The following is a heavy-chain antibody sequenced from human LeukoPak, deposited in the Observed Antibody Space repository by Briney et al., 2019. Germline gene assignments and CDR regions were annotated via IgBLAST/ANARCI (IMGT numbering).Heavy chain of an antibody. D-gene: IGHD2-2*01. J-gene: IGHJ6*03. Sequence: PSETLSLTCTVSGGSISSSSYYWGWIRQPPGKGLEWIGSIYYSGSTYYNPSLKSRVTISVDTSKNQFSLKLSSVTAADTAVYYCARVRGANCSSTSCPSYSYYYYMDVWGKGTTVTVSS. CDR1: GGSISSSSYY. V-gene: IGHV4-39*07. CDR3: ARVRGANCSSTSCPSYSYYYYMDV. CDR2: IYYSGST.